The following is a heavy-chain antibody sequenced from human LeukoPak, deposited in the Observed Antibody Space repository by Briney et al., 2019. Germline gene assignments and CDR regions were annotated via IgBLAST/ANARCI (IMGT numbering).Heavy chain of an antibody. CDR2: ISSSSSYI. Sequence: GGSLRLSCAASGFTFSSYSMNWVRQAPGKGLEWVSSISSSSSYIYYADSVKGRFTISRDNAKNSLYLQMNSLRAEDTAVYYCARDNIAAAGTLDYWGQGTLVTVSS. CDR3: ARDNIAAAGTLDY. CDR1: GFTFSSYS. V-gene: IGHV3-21*01. D-gene: IGHD6-13*01. J-gene: IGHJ4*02.